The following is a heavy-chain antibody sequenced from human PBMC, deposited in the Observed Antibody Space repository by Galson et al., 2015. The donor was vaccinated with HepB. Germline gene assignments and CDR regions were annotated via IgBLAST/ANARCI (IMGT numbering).Heavy chain of an antibody. J-gene: IGHJ6*02. CDR2: IWSDGRNE. CDR1: GFTFSYHG. D-gene: IGHD5-24*01. Sequence: SLRLSCAVSGFTFSYHGMHWVRQAPGKGLEWVAVIWSDGRNEHYADSVKGRFTISRDNSKNTLYLQMYSLRDDDTAVYYCARDLGGVDGDGLDVWGQGSAVTVSS. V-gene: IGHV3-33*01. CDR3: ARDLGGVDGDGLDV.